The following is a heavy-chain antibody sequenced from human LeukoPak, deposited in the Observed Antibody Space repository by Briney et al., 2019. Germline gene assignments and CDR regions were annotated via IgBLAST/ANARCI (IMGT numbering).Heavy chain of an antibody. V-gene: IGHV4-59*01. CDR3: ARVKYYYDSSGSVGGGYYFDY. J-gene: IGHJ4*02. D-gene: IGHD3-22*01. Sequence: SETLSLTCTVSGGSISSYYWSWIRQPPGKGLEWIGYIYYSGSTNYNPSLKSRVTISVDTSKNQFSLKLSSVTAADTAAYYCARVKYYYDSSGSVGGGYYFDYWGQGTLVTVSS. CDR2: IYYSGST. CDR1: GGSISSYY.